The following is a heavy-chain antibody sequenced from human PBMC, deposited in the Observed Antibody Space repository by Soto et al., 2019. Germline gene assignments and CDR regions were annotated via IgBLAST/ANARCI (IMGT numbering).Heavy chain of an antibody. Sequence: SETLSLTCTVSGGSISSGDYYWSWVRQPPGKGLEWIGYIYYSGSTYYNPSLKSRVTISVDTSKNQFSLKLSSVTAADTAVYYCARYRLDEELRYFDWLNDAFDIWGQGTMVTVSS. CDR1: GGSISSGDYY. D-gene: IGHD3-9*01. CDR2: IYYSGST. J-gene: IGHJ3*02. V-gene: IGHV4-30-4*01. CDR3: ARYRLDEELRYFDWLNDAFDI.